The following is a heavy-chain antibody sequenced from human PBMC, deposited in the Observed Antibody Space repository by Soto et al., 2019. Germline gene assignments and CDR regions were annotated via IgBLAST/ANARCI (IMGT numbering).Heavy chain of an antibody. CDR1: GYTFTSYY. D-gene: IGHD1-20*01. J-gene: IGHJ6*02. CDR2: INPSGGST. Sequence: ASVKVSCKASGYTFTSYYMHWVRQAPGQGLEWMGIINPSGGSTSYAQKFQGRVTMTRDTSTSTVYMELSSLRSDDTAVYYCARVITGTNYVMDVWGQGTTVTVSS. V-gene: IGHV1-46*01. CDR3: ARVITGTNYVMDV.